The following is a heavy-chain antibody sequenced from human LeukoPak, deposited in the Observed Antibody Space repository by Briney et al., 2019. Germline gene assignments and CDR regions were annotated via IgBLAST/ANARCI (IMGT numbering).Heavy chain of an antibody. CDR1: GGTFSSYA. CDR2: IIPIFGTA. Sequence: ASVKVSCKASGGTFSSYAISWVRQAPGQGLEWMGGIIPIFGTANYAQKFQGRVTITTDESTSTAYMELSSLRSEDTAVYYCARGVTLGYYYYYMDVWGKGTTVTVSS. J-gene: IGHJ6*03. D-gene: IGHD1-14*01. V-gene: IGHV1-69*05. CDR3: ARGVTLGYYYYYMDV.